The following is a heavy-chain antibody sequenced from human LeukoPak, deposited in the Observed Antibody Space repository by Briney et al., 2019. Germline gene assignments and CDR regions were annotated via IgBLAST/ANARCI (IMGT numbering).Heavy chain of an antibody. CDR2: IYTSGST. Sequence: PSETLSLTCTVSGGSISSGSYYWSWIRQPAGKGLEWIGRIYTSGSTNYNPSLKSRVTISVDTSKNQFSLKLSSVTAADTAVYYCSGSGSYYDYYYYYYMDVWGKGTTVTISS. D-gene: IGHD3-10*01. V-gene: IGHV4-61*02. CDR3: SGSGSYYDYYYYYYMDV. J-gene: IGHJ6*03. CDR1: GGSISSGSYY.